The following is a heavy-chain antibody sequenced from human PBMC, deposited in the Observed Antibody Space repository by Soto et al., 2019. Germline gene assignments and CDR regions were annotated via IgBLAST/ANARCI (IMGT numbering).Heavy chain of an antibody. J-gene: IGHJ6*03. V-gene: IGHV4-4*02. Sequence: SETLSLTCAVSSGSISSSNWWSWVRQPPGKGLEWIGEIYHSGSTNYNPSLKSRVTISVDKSKNQFSLKLSSVTAADTAVYYCARFQVGYYYYYMDVWGKGTTVTVSS. CDR2: IYHSGST. CDR1: SGSISSSNW. CDR3: ARFQVGYYYYYMDV. D-gene: IGHD2-2*01.